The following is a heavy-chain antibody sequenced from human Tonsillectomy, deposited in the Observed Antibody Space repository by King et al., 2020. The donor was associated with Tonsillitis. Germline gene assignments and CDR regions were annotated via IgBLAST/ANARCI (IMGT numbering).Heavy chain of an antibody. CDR1: GFTFSNYG. CDR2: VSYDGSKK. CDR3: VKGPGTYWYFDL. Sequence: VQLVESGGGVLQPGRSLRLSCVASGFTFSNYGMHWVRHVPGKGLEWVAVVSYDGSKKYYADSVKGRFTISRDNSKNTLYLQVNSLRAEDTAVDYCVKGPGTYWYFDLWGRGTLVTVSS. V-gene: IGHV3-30*18. J-gene: IGHJ2*01.